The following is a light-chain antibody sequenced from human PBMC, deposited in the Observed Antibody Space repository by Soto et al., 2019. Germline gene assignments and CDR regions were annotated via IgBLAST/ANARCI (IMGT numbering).Light chain of an antibody. CDR1: QTISSW. CDR2: KAS. Sequence: DIQMAQSPSTLSGSVGDRVTITCRASQTISSWLAWYQQKPGKAPKLLIYKASTLKSGVPSRFSGSGSGTEFTLTISSLQSEDFAVYYCQQYNNWPPYTLGQGTKV. J-gene: IGKJ2*01. V-gene: IGKV1-5*03. CDR3: QQYNNWPPYT.